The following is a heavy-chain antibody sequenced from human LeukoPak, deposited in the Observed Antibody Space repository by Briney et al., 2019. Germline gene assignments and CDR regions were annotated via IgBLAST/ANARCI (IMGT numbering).Heavy chain of an antibody. CDR1: GGSISSSNW. J-gene: IGHJ4*02. V-gene: IGHV4-4*02. Sequence: SGTLSLTCAVSGGSISSSNWWSWVRQPPGKGLEWIGEIYHSRSTNYNPSLKSRVTISVDKSKNQFSLKLSSVTAADTAVYYCAGRIVGATYYFDYWGQGTLVTVSS. CDR3: AGRIVGATYYFDY. D-gene: IGHD1-26*01. CDR2: IYHSRST.